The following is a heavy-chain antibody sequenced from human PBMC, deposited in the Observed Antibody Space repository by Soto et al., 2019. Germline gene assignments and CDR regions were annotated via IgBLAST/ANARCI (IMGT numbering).Heavy chain of an antibody. J-gene: IGHJ4*02. CDR2: IYYSGTS. Sequence: QVQLQESGPGLVKASQTLSLTCTVSGGTITTGGHFWSWIRQYPGKGLEWIGYIYYSGTSHYDPSLESRVTSSIDTSKNQFPLILSSVTAADTAVYYCARVVSGSYLDYWGQGTLVTVSS. CDR3: ARVVSGSYLDY. CDR1: GGTITTGGHF. D-gene: IGHD1-26*01. V-gene: IGHV4-31*03.